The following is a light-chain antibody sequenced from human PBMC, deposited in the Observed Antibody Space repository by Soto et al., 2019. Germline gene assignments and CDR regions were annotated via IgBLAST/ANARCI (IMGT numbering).Light chain of an antibody. J-gene: IGKJ1*01. CDR2: GAS. V-gene: IGKV3-15*01. Sequence: EIVMTQSPATLSVSPGERATLSCRASQSVSRNLAWYQQRPGQAPRLLIYGASTRATGIPARFSGSGSGTEFTLTINILQSEDFAVYYCQQSNYWPWTFGQGTKVDIK. CDR3: QQSNYWPWT. CDR1: QSVSRN.